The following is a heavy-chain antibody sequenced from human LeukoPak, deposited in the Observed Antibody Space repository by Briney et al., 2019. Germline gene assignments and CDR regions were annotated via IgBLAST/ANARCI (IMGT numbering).Heavy chain of an antibody. J-gene: IGHJ4*02. CDR3: ARGLAAAGPYYFDY. Sequence: PSETLSLTCTVSGGSISSYYWSWIRLPAGKGLEWIGRIYTSGSTNYNPSLKSRVTISVDKSKNQFSLKLSSVTAADTAVYYCARGLAAAGPYYFDYWGQGTLVTVSS. V-gene: IGHV4-4*07. CDR1: GGSISSYY. CDR2: IYTSGST. D-gene: IGHD6-13*01.